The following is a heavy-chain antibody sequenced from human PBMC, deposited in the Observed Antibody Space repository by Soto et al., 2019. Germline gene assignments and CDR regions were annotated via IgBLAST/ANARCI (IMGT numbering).Heavy chain of an antibody. J-gene: IGHJ4*02. CDR2: IIPIFGTA. CDR3: ARGNGNWNYPYYFDY. CDR1: GGTFSSYA. Sequence: ASVKVSCKASGGTFSSYAISWVRQAPGQGLEWMGGIIPIFGTANYAQKFQGRVTITADESTSTAYMELSSLRSEDTAVYYCARGNGNWNYPYYFDYWGQGTLVTVSS. D-gene: IGHD1-7*01. V-gene: IGHV1-69*13.